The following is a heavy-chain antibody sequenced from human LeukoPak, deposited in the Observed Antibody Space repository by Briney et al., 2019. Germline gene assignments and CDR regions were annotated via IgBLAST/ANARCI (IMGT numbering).Heavy chain of an antibody. V-gene: IGHV3-53*01. D-gene: IGHD6-6*01. CDR2: IYSGGST. J-gene: IGHJ4*02. CDR1: GFTVSSND. Sequence: GGSLRLSCAASGFTVSSNDMSWVRQAPGKGLEWVSVIYSGGSTYYADSVKGRFTISRDNSKNTLYLQMNSLRAEDTAVYYCASSPAPRSVFDYWGQGTLVTVSS. CDR3: ASSPAPRSVFDY.